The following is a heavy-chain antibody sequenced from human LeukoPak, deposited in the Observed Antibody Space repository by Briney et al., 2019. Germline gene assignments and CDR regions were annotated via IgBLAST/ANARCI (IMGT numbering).Heavy chain of an antibody. D-gene: IGHD3-10*01. CDR1: GFTFSSYE. CDR2: ISSSGSTI. V-gene: IGHV3-48*03. Sequence: GGSLRLSCAASGFTFSSYEMNWVRQAPGKGLEWVSYISSSGSTIYYADSVKGRFTISRDNAKNSLYLQMNSLRAEDTAVYYCAKDDRYYYGSGTSRRAFDIWGQGTMVTVSS. J-gene: IGHJ3*02. CDR3: AKDDRYYYGSGTSRRAFDI.